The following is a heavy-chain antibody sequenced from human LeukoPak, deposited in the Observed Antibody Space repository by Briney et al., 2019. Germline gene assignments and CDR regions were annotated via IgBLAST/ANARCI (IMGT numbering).Heavy chain of an antibody. CDR3: AKVREQLGIFDY. CDR1: GFTFSSYG. CDR2: ISGNGGST. Sequence: GGSLRLSCAASGFTFSSYGMSWVRQAPGKGLEWVSAISGNGGSTYYADSVKGRFTISRDNSKNTLYLQMNSLRAEDTAVYYCAKVREQLGIFDYWGQGTLVTVSS. V-gene: IGHV3-23*01. D-gene: IGHD6-6*01. J-gene: IGHJ4*02.